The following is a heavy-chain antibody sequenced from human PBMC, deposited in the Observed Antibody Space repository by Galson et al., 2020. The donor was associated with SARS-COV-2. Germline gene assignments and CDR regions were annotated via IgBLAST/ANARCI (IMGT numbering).Heavy chain of an antibody. CDR1: GDSVTSNSAA. V-gene: IGHV6-1*01. CDR2: TYYRSYWKS. CDR3: VTGGAEGGFFEY. J-gene: IGHJ4*02. Sequence: SQTLSLTCAISGDSVTSNSAAWNWIRQSPSRGLEWLGRTYYRSYWKSDYAISVRSRITINADPSKNQFSLQLNSVTPDDSAVYYCVTGGAEGGFFEYWGQGTLVTGSS. D-gene: IGHD3-16*01.